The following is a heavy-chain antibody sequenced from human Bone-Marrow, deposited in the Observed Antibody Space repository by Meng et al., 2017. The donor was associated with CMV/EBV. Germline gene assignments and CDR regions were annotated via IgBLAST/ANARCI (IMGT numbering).Heavy chain of an antibody. J-gene: IGHJ5*02. CDR2: INHRGST. CDR1: GGSFSGYY. Sequence: GSLRLSCAVYGGSFSGYYWSWIRQTPERGLEWIGEINHRGSTNYNPSLKSRVTISVDTSKNRFSLKLSSVTAADTAVYYCARDSPLASSKFDPWGQGTLVTVSS. V-gene: IGHV4-34*01. D-gene: IGHD3-3*02. CDR3: ARDSPLASSKFDP.